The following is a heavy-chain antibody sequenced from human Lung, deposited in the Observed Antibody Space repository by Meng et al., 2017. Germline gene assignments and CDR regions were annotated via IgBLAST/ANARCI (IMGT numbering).Heavy chain of an antibody. V-gene: IGHV4-34*01. D-gene: IGHD4-11*01. CDR2: INHSGST. CDR1: GGSLSNDY. J-gene: IGHJ4*02. Sequence: QVQLQQWCPGLLNPPGTLSLPCVVSGGSLSNDYWSWIRQPPGKGLEWIGEINHSGSTNYTPSLESRATISVDTSQNNLSLKLSSVTAADSAVYYCARGPTTMAHDFDYWGQGTLVTVSS. CDR3: ARGPTTMAHDFDY.